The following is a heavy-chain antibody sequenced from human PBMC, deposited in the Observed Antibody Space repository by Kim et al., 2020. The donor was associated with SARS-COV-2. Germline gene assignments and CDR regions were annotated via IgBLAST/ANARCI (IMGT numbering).Heavy chain of an antibody. J-gene: IGHJ5*02. D-gene: IGHD3-10*01. CDR3: ARGRGLDT. Sequence: GSEKYYADSVKRRFTISRDNAKKILFLQRDSLRAEDTAVYYCARGRGLDTWGQGTLVTVSS. CDR2: GSEK. V-gene: IGHV3-7*04.